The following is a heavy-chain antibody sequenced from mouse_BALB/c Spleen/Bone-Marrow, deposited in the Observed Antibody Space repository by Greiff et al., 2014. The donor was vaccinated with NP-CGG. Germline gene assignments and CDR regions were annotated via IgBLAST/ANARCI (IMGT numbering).Heavy chain of an antibody. CDR1: GFTFSSYA. CDR3: ARQDYYGSSPHWYFDA. J-gene: IGHJ1*01. V-gene: IGHV5-9-3*01. CDR2: ISSGGSYT. Sequence: EVNLVESGGGLVKPGGSLKLSCAASGFTFSSYAMSWVRQTPAKRLEWVATISSGGSYTYYADSVKGRFTISRDTAKNTLYLQMSSLRSEDTAIYYCARQDYYGSSPHWYFDAWGAGTTVTVSS. D-gene: IGHD1-1*01.